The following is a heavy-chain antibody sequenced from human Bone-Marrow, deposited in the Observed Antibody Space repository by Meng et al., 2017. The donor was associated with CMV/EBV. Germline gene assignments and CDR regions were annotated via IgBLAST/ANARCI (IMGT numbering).Heavy chain of an antibody. D-gene: IGHD1-1*01. Sequence: ASVKVSCKASGYAFTVYHMHWVRQAPGQGLEWMGWINPNSGGTNYAQKFQGRVTMTRDTSISTAYMELSRLRSDDTAVYYCARTYRRAFDIWGQGTMVTVSS. CDR2: INPNSGGT. V-gene: IGHV1-2*02. CDR1: GYAFTVYH. CDR3: ARTYRRAFDI. J-gene: IGHJ3*02.